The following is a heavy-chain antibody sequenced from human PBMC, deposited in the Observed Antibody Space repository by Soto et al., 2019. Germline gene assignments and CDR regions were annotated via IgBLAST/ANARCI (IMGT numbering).Heavy chain of an antibody. V-gene: IGHV1-69*13. Sequence: SVKVSCKASGGTFSNYATAWLRQAPGQGLEWMGGIILPFGTPNYAQKFQGRVTITADESTSTAYMEVSSLRSEDTAVYYCAKVASGGLRPYYYYYYGMDVWGQGTTVTVSS. CDR2: IILPFGTP. CDR1: GGTFSNYA. CDR3: AKVASGGLRPYYYYYYGMDV. D-gene: IGHD5-12*01. J-gene: IGHJ6*02.